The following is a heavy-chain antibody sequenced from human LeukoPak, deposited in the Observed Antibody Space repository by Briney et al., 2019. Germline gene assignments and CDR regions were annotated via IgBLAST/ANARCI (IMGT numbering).Heavy chain of an antibody. CDR2: ISAYNGNT. CDR1: GYAFTSYG. D-gene: IGHD4-23*01. Sequence: APVKVSCKASGYAFTSYGISWVRQAPGQGLEWMGWISAYNGNTNYAQKLQGRVTMTTDTSTSTAYMELRSLRSDDTAVYYCASFNSTRRAFDIWGQGTMVTVSS. V-gene: IGHV1-18*01. J-gene: IGHJ3*02. CDR3: ASFNSTRRAFDI.